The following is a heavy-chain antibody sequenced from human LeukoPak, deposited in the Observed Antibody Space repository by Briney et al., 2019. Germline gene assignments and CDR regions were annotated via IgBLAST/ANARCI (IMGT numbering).Heavy chain of an antibody. D-gene: IGHD2-21*02. CDR3: AKDFVVVPGNVNYFDY. V-gene: IGHV3-23*01. J-gene: IGHJ4*02. CDR2: ISESGDNT. CDR1: GFTFSNYA. Sequence: PGGSLRLSCAASGFTFSNYAMSWVRRAPGRGLEWVSAISESGDNTYYAESVKGRFTVSRDNAKNTLYVQMKSLRAEDTAAYYCAKDFVVVPGNVNYFDYWGQGALVTVSS.